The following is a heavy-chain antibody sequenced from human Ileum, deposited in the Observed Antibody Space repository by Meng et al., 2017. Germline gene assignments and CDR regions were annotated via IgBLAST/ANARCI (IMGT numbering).Heavy chain of an antibody. V-gene: IGHV3-74*02. J-gene: IGHJ4*02. Sequence: EVQLLEAGGGLVQPGGSLTLFCAASGFTFSNYWMHWVRQVLGKGLVWVSRINRDGTSTSYADSLEGRFSISRDNAKNTLYLQMNNLRPEDTAVYYCSRDLSSEWELVGWGQGTLVTVSS. D-gene: IGHD1-26*01. CDR2: INRDGTST. CDR1: GFTFSNYW. CDR3: SRDLSSEWELVG.